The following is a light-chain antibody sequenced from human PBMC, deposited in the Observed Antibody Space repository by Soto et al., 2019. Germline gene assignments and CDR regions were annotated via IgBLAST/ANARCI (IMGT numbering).Light chain of an antibody. Sequence: IKLKQSPSTMSGSSRGRATITKRDSRSISNWLAWYQQKPGRAPKLLIYDASSLQSGVPSRFSGSRSGTEFTLTISYLQPGEVGIYSCQQYHTWPAITSGQGTRLEIK. CDR2: DAS. V-gene: IGKV1-5*01. CDR3: QQYHTWPAIT. J-gene: IGKJ5*01. CDR1: RSISNW.